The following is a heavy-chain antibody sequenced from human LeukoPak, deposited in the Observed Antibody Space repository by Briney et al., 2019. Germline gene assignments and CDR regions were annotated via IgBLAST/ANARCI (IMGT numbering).Heavy chain of an antibody. J-gene: IGHJ4*02. CDR2: INPNSGGT. Sequence: ASVKVSRKASGYTFTGYYMHWVRQAPGQGLEWMGRINPNSGGTNYAQNFQGRVTMTRDTSISTAYMELSRLRSDDTAVYYCARVGVSSYSSGWFDYWGQGTLVTVSS. D-gene: IGHD6-19*01. CDR1: GYTFTGYY. V-gene: IGHV1-2*06. CDR3: ARVGVSSYSSGWFDY.